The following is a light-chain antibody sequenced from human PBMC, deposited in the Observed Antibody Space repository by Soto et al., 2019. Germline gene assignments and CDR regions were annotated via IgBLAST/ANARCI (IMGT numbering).Light chain of an antibody. CDR2: EVS. V-gene: IGLV2-23*02. Sequence: QSALTQPASVSGSPGQSITISCTGTSSDVGSYNLVSWYQQHPDKAPKLMIYEVSKRPSGVSNRFSGSKSGNTASLTISGLQAEDEADYYCCSYAGSSTIFGGGTKVTVL. J-gene: IGLJ2*01. CDR1: SSDVGSYNL. CDR3: CSYAGSSTI.